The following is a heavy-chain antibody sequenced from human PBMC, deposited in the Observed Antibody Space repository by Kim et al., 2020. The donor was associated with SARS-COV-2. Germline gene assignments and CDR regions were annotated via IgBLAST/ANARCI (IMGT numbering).Heavy chain of an antibody. D-gene: IGHD2-15*01. CDR3: GRQLLGLNWFDP. Sequence: SETLSLTCTVSGGSISSSSYYWGWIRQPPGKGLEWIGSIYYSGSTYYNPSLKSRVTISVDTSKNQFSLKLSSVTAADTAVYYCGRQLLGLNWFDPWGQGTLVTVSS. CDR2: IYYSGST. CDR1: GGSISSSSYY. V-gene: IGHV4-39*01. J-gene: IGHJ5*02.